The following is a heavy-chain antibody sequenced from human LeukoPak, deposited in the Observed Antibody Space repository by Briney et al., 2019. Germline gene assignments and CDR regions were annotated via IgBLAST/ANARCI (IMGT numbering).Heavy chain of an antibody. CDR1: GFTFSNYG. V-gene: IGHV3-30*18. CDR3: AKGAAPGYNWNGLDL. CDR2: ISFDGRNQ. D-gene: IGHD1-1*01. J-gene: IGHJ4*02. Sequence: GGSLRLSCATSGFTFSNYGIHWVRQAPGKGLEWVGVISFDGRNQYYGDSVKGRVTMSRDNAKSTLSLQLNSLRGEDTAVYYCAKGAAPGYNWNGLDLWSQGTLVIVSS.